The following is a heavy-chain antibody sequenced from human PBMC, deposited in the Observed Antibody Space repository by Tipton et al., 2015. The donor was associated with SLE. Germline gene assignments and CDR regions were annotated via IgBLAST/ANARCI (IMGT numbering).Heavy chain of an antibody. Sequence: TLSLTCAVYGGSFSGYYWSWIRQPPGKGLEWIGEINHSGSTNYNPSLKSRVTISVDTSKNQFSLKLGSVTAADTAVYYCARGPGAFDYWGQGTLVTVSS. CDR3: ARGPGAFDY. V-gene: IGHV4-34*01. J-gene: IGHJ4*02. CDR1: GGSFSGYY. CDR2: INHSGST. D-gene: IGHD3-10*01.